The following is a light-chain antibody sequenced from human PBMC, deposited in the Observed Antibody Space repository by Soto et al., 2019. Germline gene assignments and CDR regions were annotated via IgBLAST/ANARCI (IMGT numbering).Light chain of an antibody. V-gene: IGLV2-14*01. CDR3: SSYTTSSTLV. CDR1: SSDVGAYHY. CDR2: EVI. J-gene: IGLJ2*01. Sequence: QSVLTQPASVSGSPGQSITISCTGTSSDVGAYHYVSWYQQHPGKAPKLMIYEVINRPSGVSNRFSGSKSGNTASLTISGRQADDEADYYCSSYTTSSTLVFGGGTKVTVL.